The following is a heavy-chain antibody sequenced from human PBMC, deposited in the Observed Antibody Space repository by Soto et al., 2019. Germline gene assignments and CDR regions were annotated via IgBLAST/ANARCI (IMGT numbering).Heavy chain of an antibody. J-gene: IGHJ5*02. CDR1: GYSFTSYT. CDR2: VNAGNGDT. CDR3: ARDPADH. V-gene: IGHV1-3*01. Sequence: KVSCKASGYSFTSYTIHWVRQAPGQRLEWMGWVNAGNGDTKYSRNFQGRVTISRDTSASTAYIEVSSLRSEDTAVYYCARDPADHWGQGTLVTVSS.